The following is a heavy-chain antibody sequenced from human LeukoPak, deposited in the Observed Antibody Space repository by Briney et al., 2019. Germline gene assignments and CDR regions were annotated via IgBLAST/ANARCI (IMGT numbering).Heavy chain of an antibody. D-gene: IGHD4-17*01. CDR3: ASHYGDYSNWFDP. Sequence: ASVKVSCKSSGGTFSCYAISWVRQAPGQGLEWMGGIIPIFGTANYAQKFQGRVTITADESTSTAYMELSSLRSEDTAVYYCASHYGDYSNWFDPWGQGTLVTVSS. J-gene: IGHJ5*02. V-gene: IGHV1-69*13. CDR2: IIPIFGTA. CDR1: GGTFSCYA.